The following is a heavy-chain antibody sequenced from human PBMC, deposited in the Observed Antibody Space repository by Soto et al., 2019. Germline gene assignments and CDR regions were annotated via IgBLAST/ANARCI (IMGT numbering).Heavy chain of an antibody. V-gene: IGHV1-69*01. CDR3: ARDWTSSSNTYYYYVMDV. CDR2: IIPIFGTA. D-gene: IGHD6-6*01. CDR1: GGTFSSYA. J-gene: IGHJ6*02. Sequence: QVQLVQSGAEVKKPGSSVKVSCKASGGTFSSYAISWVRQAPGQGLEWMGGIIPIFGTANYAQKFQGRVTITADESTSTVYMELSSLRSEDRAVYYFARDWTSSSNTYYYYVMDVWGQGTTGTVSS.